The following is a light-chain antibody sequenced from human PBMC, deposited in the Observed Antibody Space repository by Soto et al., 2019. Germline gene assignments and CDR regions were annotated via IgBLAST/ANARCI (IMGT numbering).Light chain of an antibody. CDR3: SSYRSTSTYV. CDR2: EVT. V-gene: IGLV2-14*01. CDR1: RSDIGGYNY. J-gene: IGLJ1*01. Sequence: QSVLTQPGSVSGSPGQSITISCTGTRSDIGGYNYVSWYQQHPGKAPKLIIYEVTNRPSGVSHRFSGSKSGDTASLTISGLQAEDEADYYCSSYRSTSTYVFGTGTKVT.